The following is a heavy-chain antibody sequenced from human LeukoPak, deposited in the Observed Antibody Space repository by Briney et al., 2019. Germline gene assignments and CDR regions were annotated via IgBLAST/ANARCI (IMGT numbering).Heavy chain of an antibody. CDR1: GFTFSSYA. Sequence: PGGSLRLSCAASGFTFSSYAMHWVRQAPGKGLEWVAVISYDGSNKYYADSVKGRFTISRDNSKNTLYLQMNSLRAEDTAVYYCARVGQGVGNRLDYWGQGTLVTVSS. J-gene: IGHJ4*02. V-gene: IGHV3-30*04. CDR2: ISYDGSNK. CDR3: ARVGQGVGNRLDY.